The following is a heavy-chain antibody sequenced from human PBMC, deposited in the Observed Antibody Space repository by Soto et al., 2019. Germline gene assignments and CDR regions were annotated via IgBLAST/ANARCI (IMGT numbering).Heavy chain of an antibody. Sequence: LXRTCTVSGGSSSIYYWSWFRQPPGKGLEWIGYVYFSGSTSYSPSLESRVTMSLDTSKNQVSLNLTSVTAADTAVYYCARSNRRGGGSIFDYWGQGTLVTVSS. CDR1: GGSSSIYY. CDR3: ARSNRRGGGSIFDY. J-gene: IGHJ4*02. V-gene: IGHV4-59*01. D-gene: IGHD3-10*01. CDR2: VYFSGST.